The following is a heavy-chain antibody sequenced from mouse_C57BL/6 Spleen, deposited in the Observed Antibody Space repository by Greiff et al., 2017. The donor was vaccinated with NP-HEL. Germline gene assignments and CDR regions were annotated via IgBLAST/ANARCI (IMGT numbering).Heavy chain of an antibody. CDR3: ARLNYGSSSYWYFDV. J-gene: IGHJ3*01. V-gene: IGHV3-8*01. D-gene: IGHD1-1*01. CDR1: GYSITSDY. CDR2: ISYSGST. Sequence: EVQRVESGPGLAKPSQTLSLTCSVTGYSITSDYWNWIRKFPGNKLEYMGYISYSGSTYYNPSLKSRISITRDTSKNQYYLQLNSVTTEDTATYYCARLNYGSSSYWYFDVWGQGTLVTVSA.